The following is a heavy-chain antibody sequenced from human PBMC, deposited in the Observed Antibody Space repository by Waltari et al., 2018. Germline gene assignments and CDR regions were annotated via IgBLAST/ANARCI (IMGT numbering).Heavy chain of an antibody. CDR1: GVGFSFTSAW. J-gene: IGHJ4*02. CDR2: IKNKEDGETT. Sequence: EVRVVESGGAIVKPGGSLRLSFLATGVGFSFTSAWMTWVRRAPGKGLEWVGRIKNKEDGETTDYAASVEGRFSISRDDSRNMIYLQMNSLKSEDTAVYYCCVGTYCSGGDCFTNRPLDYWGQGTVVTVSS. V-gene: IGHV3-15*07. CDR3: CVGTYCSGGDCFTNRPLDY. D-gene: IGHD2-15*01.